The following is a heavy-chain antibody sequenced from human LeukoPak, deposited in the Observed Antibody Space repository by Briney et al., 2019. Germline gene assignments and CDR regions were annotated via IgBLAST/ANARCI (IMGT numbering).Heavy chain of an antibody. D-gene: IGHD3-10*01. V-gene: IGHV1-8*01. J-gene: IGHJ4*02. CDR3: ARKFLGSRGYYFDY. Sequence: ASVKVSCKASGYTFTSFDINWVRQATGQGLEWMGWMNPNTGNTGYAQKFRGRVTMTRNTSIRTAYMELSSLSSEDTAVYYCARKFLGSRGYYFDYWGQGTLVTVSS. CDR1: GYTFTSFD. CDR2: MNPNTGNT.